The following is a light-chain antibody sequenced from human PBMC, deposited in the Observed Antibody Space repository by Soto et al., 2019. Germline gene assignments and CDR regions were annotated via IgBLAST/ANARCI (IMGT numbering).Light chain of an antibody. CDR3: QQYGTAPFT. CDR1: QSLTDGS. CDR2: GIS. V-gene: IGKV3-20*01. Sequence: EIVLTQSAATLSLSPGERATLSCRASQSLTDGSLARYQPKHGQALRLLIYGISNSPTALPDRFSGGGSGTDFTLTITRPEPEDLAVYYGQQYGTAPFTFGQGTKVEIK. J-gene: IGKJ2*01.